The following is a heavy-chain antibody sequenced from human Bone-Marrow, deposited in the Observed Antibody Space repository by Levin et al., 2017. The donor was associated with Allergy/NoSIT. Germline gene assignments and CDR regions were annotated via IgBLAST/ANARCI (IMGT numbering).Heavy chain of an antibody. Sequence: SETLSLTCTVSGGSVSSGSYYWSWIRQPPGKGLEWIGYIYYSGSTNYNPSLKSRVTISVDTSKNQFSLKLSSVTAADTAVYYCARDSAAAALGYYYGMDVWGQGTTVTVSS. D-gene: IGHD6-13*01. V-gene: IGHV4-61*01. J-gene: IGHJ6*02. CDR3: ARDSAAAALGYYYGMDV. CDR1: GGSVSSGSYY. CDR2: IYYSGST.